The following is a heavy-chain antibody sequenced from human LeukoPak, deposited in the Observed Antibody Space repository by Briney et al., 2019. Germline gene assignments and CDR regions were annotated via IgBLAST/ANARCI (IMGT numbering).Heavy chain of an antibody. CDR2: INPSGGST. V-gene: IGHV1-46*01. J-gene: IGHJ2*01. CDR1: GYTFTSYY. D-gene: IGHD6-13*01. CDR3: ARDRSIAAAGINWYFDL. Sequence: ASVKVSCKASGYTFTSYYMHWVRQAPGQGLEWMGIINPSGGSTSYAQKFQGRVTMTRDTSTSTVYMELSSLRSEDTAVYYCARDRSIAAAGINWYFDLWGRGTLVTASS.